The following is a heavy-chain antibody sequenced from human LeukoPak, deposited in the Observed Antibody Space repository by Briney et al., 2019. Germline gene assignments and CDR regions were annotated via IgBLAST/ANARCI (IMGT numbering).Heavy chain of an antibody. CDR1: GGSFSGYY. Sequence: SETLSLTCAVYGGSFSGYYWSWIRQPPGKGLEWIGEINHSGSTNYNPSLKSRVTISVDTSKNQFSLKLSSVTAADTAVYYCARTTVPPKYYFDYWGQGTPVTVSS. D-gene: IGHD4-11*01. CDR3: ARTTVPPKYYFDY. CDR2: INHSGST. V-gene: IGHV4-34*01. J-gene: IGHJ4*02.